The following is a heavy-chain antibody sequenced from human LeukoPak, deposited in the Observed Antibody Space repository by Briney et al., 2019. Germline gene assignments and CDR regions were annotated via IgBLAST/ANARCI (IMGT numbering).Heavy chain of an antibody. V-gene: IGHV1-69*02. CDR1: GGTFISYT. D-gene: IGHD3-22*01. J-gene: IGHJ4*02. CDR2: IIPILGIA. Sequence: SVKVSCKASGGTFISYTISWVRQAPGQGVEWRGRIIPILGIANYAQKFQGRVTITADKSTSTAYMELSSLRSEDTAVYYCASPYDSSGFTFDYWGQGTLVTVSS. CDR3: ASPYDSSGFTFDY.